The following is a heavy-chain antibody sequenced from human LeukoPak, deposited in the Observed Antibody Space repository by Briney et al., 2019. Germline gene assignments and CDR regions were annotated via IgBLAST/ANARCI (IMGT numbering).Heavy chain of an antibody. CDR2: IYRSGST. CDR1: GYSISSGYY. V-gene: IGHV4-38-2*01. Sequence: MASETLSLTCAVSGYSISSGYYWGWIRQPPGKGLEWIGTIYRSGSTYYNNPSLKSRVTISVDTSKNRFSLKLNSVTAADTAVYYCARGATTAFHFDYWGQGTLVTVSS. J-gene: IGHJ4*02. D-gene: IGHD1-26*01. CDR3: ARGATTAFHFDY.